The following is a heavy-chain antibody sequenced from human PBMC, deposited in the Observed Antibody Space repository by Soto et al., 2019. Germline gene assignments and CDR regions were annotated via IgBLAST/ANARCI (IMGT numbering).Heavy chain of an antibody. V-gene: IGHV3-23*04. Sequence: EVQLEESGGGLVQPGGSLRLSCVASGFTFSNYGMTWVRQAPGKGLEWVSVMSGSGAGAHSADAVKGRFTLSRDNSKNRLYLQMDSLRAEDTAVYYCAKARRAVAGYYYVDSWGQGILVIVSS. CDR1: GFTFSNYG. J-gene: IGHJ4*02. CDR2: MSGSGAGA. CDR3: AKARRAVAGYYYVDS. D-gene: IGHD6-19*01.